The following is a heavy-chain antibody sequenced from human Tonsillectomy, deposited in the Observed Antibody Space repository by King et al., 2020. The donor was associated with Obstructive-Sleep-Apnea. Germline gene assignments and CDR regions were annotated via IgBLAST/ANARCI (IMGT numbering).Heavy chain of an antibody. D-gene: IGHD5-12*01. Sequence: QLQESGPGLVKPSETLSLTCTVSGGSISNYYWSWIRQPPGKGLEWIGYMYYSGNTNLNPSLKSRVTISADTSKIQFSLRLSSVPAADTVVYYCARHRGVEDYGGYGDYFDYWGQGTLVTVSS. CDR1: GGSISNYY. CDR2: MYYSGNT. J-gene: IGHJ4*02. V-gene: IGHV4-59*08. CDR3: ARHRGVEDYGGYGDYFDY.